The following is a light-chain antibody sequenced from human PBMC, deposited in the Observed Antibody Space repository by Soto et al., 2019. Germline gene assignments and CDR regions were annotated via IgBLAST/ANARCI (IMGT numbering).Light chain of an antibody. CDR3: AAWDDSLNGPV. CDR2: TDN. V-gene: IGLV1-44*01. Sequence: QSVLTQPPSASGTPGQRVTISCSGSSSNIGTNPVNWYQQLPGTAPKLLIYTDNQRPSGVPDRFSGSRSGTSASLAISGLQSEEEADYYCAAWDDSLNGPVFGGGTKLTVL. J-gene: IGLJ2*01. CDR1: SSNIGTNP.